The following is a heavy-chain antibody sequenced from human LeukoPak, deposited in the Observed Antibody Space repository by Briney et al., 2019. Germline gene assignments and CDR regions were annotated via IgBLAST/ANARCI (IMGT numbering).Heavy chain of an antibody. D-gene: IGHD2-15*01. CDR1: GYTFTGYY. V-gene: IGHV1-2*02. Sequence: ASVKVSCKASGYTFTGYYMHWVRQAPGQGLEWMGWINPNSGGTNYAQKFQGRVTMTRDTSTSTAYMELSRLTSDDTAIYYCARVVAATRIDYWGQGTLVTVSP. J-gene: IGHJ4*02. CDR3: ARVVAATRIDY. CDR2: INPNSGGT.